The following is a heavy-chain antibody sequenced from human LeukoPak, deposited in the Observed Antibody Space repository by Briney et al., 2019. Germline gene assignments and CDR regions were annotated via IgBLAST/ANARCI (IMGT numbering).Heavy chain of an antibody. CDR3: ARDRCSSTSCYRVNNWFGP. CDR1: GGTFSSYA. Sequence: GASVKVSCKASGGTFSSYAISWVRQAPGQGLEWMGRIIPIFGIANYAQKFQGRVTITADKSTSTAYMELSSLRSEDTAVYYCARDRCSSTSCYRVNNWFGPWGQGTLVTVSS. CDR2: IIPIFGIA. D-gene: IGHD2-2*01. V-gene: IGHV1-69*04. J-gene: IGHJ5*02.